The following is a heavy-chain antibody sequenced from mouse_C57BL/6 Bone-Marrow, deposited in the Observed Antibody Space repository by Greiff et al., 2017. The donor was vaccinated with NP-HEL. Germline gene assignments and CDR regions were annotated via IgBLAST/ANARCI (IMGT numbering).Heavy chain of an antibody. V-gene: IGHV14-3*02. Sequence: EVQLQQSGAELVKPGASLKLSCPASGFNFKDSYIHWVKQRPEQGLAWIGRIAPAHTNTKYDPNFRGKATITADTSSNTASLQLNRLTSEDTAVYYCARREGYAYDVYYGMDNWGQGTSVTVSS. D-gene: IGHD2-2*01. J-gene: IGHJ4*01. CDR2: IAPAHTNT. CDR1: GFNFKDSY. CDR3: ARREGYAYDVYYGMDN.